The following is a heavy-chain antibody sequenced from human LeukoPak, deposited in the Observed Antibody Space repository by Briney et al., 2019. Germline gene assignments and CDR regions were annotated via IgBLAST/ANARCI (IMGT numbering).Heavy chain of an antibody. CDR1: GGTFSSYA. J-gene: IGHJ4*02. CDR2: IIPIFGTA. D-gene: IGHD5-18*01. CDR3: ARELGYSYGSFDY. V-gene: IGHV1-69*06. Sequence: SVKVSCKASGGTFSSYAISWVRQAPGQGLEWMGGIIPIFGTANYAQKFQGRVTITADKSTSTAYMELSSLRSEDTAVYYCARELGYSYGSFDYWGQGTQVTVSS.